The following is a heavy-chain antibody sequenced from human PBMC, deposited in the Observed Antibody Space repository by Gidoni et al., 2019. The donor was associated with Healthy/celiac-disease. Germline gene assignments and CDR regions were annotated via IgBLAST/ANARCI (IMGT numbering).Heavy chain of an antibody. CDR2: IYYSGST. CDR3: ARRGMVWDIVVVPAADDAFDI. J-gene: IGHJ3*02. CDR1: GGSISSSSYY. V-gene: IGHV4-39*01. Sequence: QLQLQESGPGLVKPSETLSLTCPVSGGSISSSSYYWGWIRQPPGKGLEWIGSIYYSGSTYYNPSLKSRVTISVDTSKNQFSLKLSSVTAADTAVYYCARRGMVWDIVVVPAADDAFDIWGQGTMVTVSS. D-gene: IGHD2-2*01.